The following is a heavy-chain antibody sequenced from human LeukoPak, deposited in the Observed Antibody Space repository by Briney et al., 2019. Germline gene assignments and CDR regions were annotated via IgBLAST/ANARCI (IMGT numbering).Heavy chain of an antibody. CDR3: ARGSMVRCLDV. CDR2: IYYSGST. Sequence: SETLSLTCTISGDSISSYYWNWIRQPPGKGREWIGYIYYSGSTNYNPSLKSRVTISVDTSKNQCSLKLSSVTAADTAVYYCARGSMVRCLDVWGQGTTVTVSS. J-gene: IGHJ6*02. CDR1: GDSISSYY. V-gene: IGHV4-59*08. D-gene: IGHD3-10*01.